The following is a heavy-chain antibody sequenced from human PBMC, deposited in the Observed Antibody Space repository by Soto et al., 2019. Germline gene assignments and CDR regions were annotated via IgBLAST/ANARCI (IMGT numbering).Heavy chain of an antibody. CDR2: INKSGGST. Sequence: GGSLRLSCAASGFTFSSFAMSWVRQAPGKGLEWVSTINKSGGSTYYADSVKGRFTISRDNSKNMLFLQINGLRAEDTAVYYCAKDPLTTGTTFDYWGRGTLVTVSS. J-gene: IGHJ4*02. D-gene: IGHD1-1*01. V-gene: IGHV3-23*01. CDR3: AKDPLTTGTTFDY. CDR1: GFTFSSFA.